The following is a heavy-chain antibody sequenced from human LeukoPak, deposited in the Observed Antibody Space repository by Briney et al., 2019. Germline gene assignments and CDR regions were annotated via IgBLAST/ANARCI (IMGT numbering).Heavy chain of an antibody. CDR2: ISSSSSYI. CDR3: AESLYYDSSGYGAFDI. J-gene: IGHJ3*02. CDR1: GFTFSSYS. V-gene: IGHV3-21*01. Sequence: AGGSLRLSCAASGFTFSSYSMNWVRQAPGKGLEWVSSISSSSSYIYYADSVKGRFTISRDNAKNSLYLQMNSLRAEDTAVYYCAESLYYDSSGYGAFDIWGQGTMVTVSS. D-gene: IGHD3-22*01.